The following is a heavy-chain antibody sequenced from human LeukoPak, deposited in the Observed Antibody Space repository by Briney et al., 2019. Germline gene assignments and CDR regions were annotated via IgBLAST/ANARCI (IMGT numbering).Heavy chain of an antibody. CDR1: GFTFSSYA. J-gene: IGHJ3*02. CDR2: ISGSGGST. V-gene: IGHV3-23*01. Sequence: PGGSLRLSCAASGFTFSSYAMSWVRQAPGKGLEWVSAISGSEWVSAISGSGGSTYYADSVKGRFTISRDNSKNTLYVQINSLRAEDTAVYYCAGLITLDAFDIWGQGTMVTVSS. CDR3: AGLITLDAFDI. D-gene: IGHD3-22*01.